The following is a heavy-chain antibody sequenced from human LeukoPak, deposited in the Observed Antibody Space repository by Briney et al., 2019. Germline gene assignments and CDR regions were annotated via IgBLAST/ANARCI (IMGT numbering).Heavy chain of an antibody. D-gene: IGHD5-12*01. CDR3: ARSPRGYSGYEARLNWFDP. J-gene: IGHJ5*02. CDR2: IIPIFGTA. V-gene: IGHV1-69*01. CDR1: GGTFSSYA. Sequence: SVKVYCKASGGTFSSYAISWVRQAPGQGLEWMGGIIPIFGTANYAQKFQGRVTITAVESTSTAYMELSSLRSEDTAVYYCARSPRGYSGYEARLNWFDPWGQGTLVTVSS.